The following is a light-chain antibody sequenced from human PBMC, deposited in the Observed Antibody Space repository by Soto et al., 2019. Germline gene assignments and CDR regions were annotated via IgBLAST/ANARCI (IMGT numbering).Light chain of an antibody. CDR3: QQYGSSPPIT. V-gene: IGKV3-20*01. J-gene: IGKJ4*01. CDR2: GVS. Sequence: EIVLTQSPGTLSLSPGERATLSCRASQSVNNRYLAWYQQKGGQAPRLLIYGVSSRATGIPDRFSGSGSGTEFTLTISRLEPEDFAVYYCQQYGSSPPITFGGGTKVEIK. CDR1: QSVNNRY.